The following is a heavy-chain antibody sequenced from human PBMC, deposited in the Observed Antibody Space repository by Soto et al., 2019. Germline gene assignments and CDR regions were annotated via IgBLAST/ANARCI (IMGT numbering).Heavy chain of an antibody. CDR2: ITPYNGNT. V-gene: IGHV1-18*01. CDR3: ARDTSFYFDY. Sequence: GASVKVSCEASNYTFITYGITWVRQAPGQGLEWVGWITPYNGNTNYGQNFQGRVTMTADTSTSTAYMELGSLTTDDTAVYYCARDTSFYFDYWGQGTRVTVSS. J-gene: IGHJ4*02. CDR1: NYTFITYG. D-gene: IGHD2-2*01.